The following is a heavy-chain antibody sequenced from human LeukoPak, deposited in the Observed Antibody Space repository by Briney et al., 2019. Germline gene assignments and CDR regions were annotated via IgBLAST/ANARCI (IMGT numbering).Heavy chain of an antibody. CDR3: TRGTTLVTQRFDY. CDR1: GDSISSYY. J-gene: IGHJ4*02. D-gene: IGHD4-23*01. V-gene: IGHV4-59*01. CDR2: IYYSGTT. Sequence: SETLSLTCTVSGDSISSYYWSWIREPPGKGLEWIGYIYYSGTTNYNPSLKSRVTISVDTSKNQFSLKLSSVTAADTAIYYCTRGTTLVTQRFDYWGQGTLVTVSS.